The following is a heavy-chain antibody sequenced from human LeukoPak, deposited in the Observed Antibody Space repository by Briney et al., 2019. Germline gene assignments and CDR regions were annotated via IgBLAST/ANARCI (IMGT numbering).Heavy chain of an antibody. Sequence: GASVKVSCKASGYTSTGYYMHWVRQAPGQGLEWMGWINPNSGGTNYAQKFQGRVTMTRDTSISTAYMELSRLRSDDTAVYYCARSGSGYLRYYFDYWGQGTLVTVSS. CDR2: INPNSGGT. CDR3: ARSGSGYLRYYFDY. J-gene: IGHJ4*02. D-gene: IGHD5-12*01. V-gene: IGHV1-2*02. CDR1: GYTSTGYY.